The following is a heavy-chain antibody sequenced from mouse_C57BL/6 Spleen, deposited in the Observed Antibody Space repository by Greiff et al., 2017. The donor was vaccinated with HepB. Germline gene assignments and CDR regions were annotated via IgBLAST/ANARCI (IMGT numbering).Heavy chain of an antibody. CDR2: ISGGGDYI. CDR3: TGDGGVGALAW. CDR1: GFTFSSYA. J-gene: IGHJ3*02. Sequence: EVMLVESGEGLVKPGGSLKLSCAASGFTFSSYAMSWVRQTPEKRLEWVAYISGGGDYIYYADTVKGRFTITRDKARNTLYLQMSSVKSEDTARYYCTGDGGVGALAWWGQGTLVTVSA. V-gene: IGHV5-9-1*02. D-gene: IGHD1-3*01.